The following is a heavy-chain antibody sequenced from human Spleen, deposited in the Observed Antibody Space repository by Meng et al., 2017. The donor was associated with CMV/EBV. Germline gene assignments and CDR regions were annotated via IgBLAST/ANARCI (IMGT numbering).Heavy chain of an antibody. D-gene: IGHD1-26*01. Sequence: SVKVSCKVSGYTLTELSMHWVRQAPGKGLEWIGGFDPEDAETVYAQKFQGRVTMTEDTSTDTAYMDLNSLRSEDSAVYYCATGGGSYGSFDYWGQGTLVTVSS. J-gene: IGHJ4*02. CDR1: GYTLTELS. CDR2: FDPEDAET. V-gene: IGHV1-24*01. CDR3: ATGGGSYGSFDY.